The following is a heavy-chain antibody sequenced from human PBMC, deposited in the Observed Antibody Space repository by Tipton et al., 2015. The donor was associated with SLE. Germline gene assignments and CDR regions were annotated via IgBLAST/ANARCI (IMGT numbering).Heavy chain of an antibody. CDR1: AYTFTSYY. V-gene: IGHV1-46*01. Sequence: QLVQSGAEVKKPGASVKVSCKASAYTFTSYYMHWVRQAPGQGLEWMGIINPSGDSTSYAQKFQGRVTMTRDTSTSTVYMELSSLRSEDTAVYYCASGLVGGTFYFDYWGQGTLVTVSS. CDR3: ASGLVGGTFYFDY. CDR2: INPSGDST. J-gene: IGHJ4*02. D-gene: IGHD1-26*01.